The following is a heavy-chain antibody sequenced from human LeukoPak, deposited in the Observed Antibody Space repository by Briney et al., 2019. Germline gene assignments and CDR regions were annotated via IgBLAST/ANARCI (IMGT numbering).Heavy chain of an antibody. J-gene: IGHJ6*04. CDR2: INRDGSEK. CDR3: ARGRGVGV. V-gene: IGHV3-7*01. Sequence: GGSLRLSCAASGFTFTDYWMTWVRQAPGKGLEWVANINRDGSEKYYVDSVKGRFTISRDNAKNSLYLQMNSLRAEDTAVFYCARGRGVGVWGKGTTATVSS. D-gene: IGHD5-12*01. CDR1: GFTFTDYW.